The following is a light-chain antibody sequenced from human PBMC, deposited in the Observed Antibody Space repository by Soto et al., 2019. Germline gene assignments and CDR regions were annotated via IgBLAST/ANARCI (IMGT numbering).Light chain of an antibody. CDR3: QQYGSSPLT. CDR1: QSVSSSY. CDR2: DAS. V-gene: IGKV3-20*01. Sequence: EIVLTQSPGTLSLSPGERATLSCRASQSVSSSYLAWYQQKPGQAHRLLIYDASSRATGIQDRFSGSGSGTDFTLTIRRLEPEDFAVYYCQQYGSSPLTFGGGTKVDIK. J-gene: IGKJ4*01.